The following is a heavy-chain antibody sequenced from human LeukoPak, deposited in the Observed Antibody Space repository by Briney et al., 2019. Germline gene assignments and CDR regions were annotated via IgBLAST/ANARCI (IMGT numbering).Heavy chain of an antibody. J-gene: IGHJ4*02. CDR1: GFTVSNNY. V-gene: IGHV3-53*01. CDR3: ARVRGPTYYFDY. Sequence: GGSLGLSCAASGFTVSNNYMSWVRQAPGKGLEWVSTIYSGGSTYCADSVKGRFTISRDNSKNTLYLQMNSLRAEDTAVYYCARVRGPTYYFDYWGQGTLVTVSS. D-gene: IGHD2/OR15-2a*01. CDR2: IYSGGST.